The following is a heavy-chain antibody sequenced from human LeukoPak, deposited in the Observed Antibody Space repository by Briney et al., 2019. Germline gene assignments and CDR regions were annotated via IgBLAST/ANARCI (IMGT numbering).Heavy chain of an antibody. J-gene: IGHJ5*02. V-gene: IGHV4-34*01. CDR3: ASAGYQLPRSYNWFDP. D-gene: IGHD2-2*01. CDR1: GGSFSGYY. CDR2: INHSGST. Sequence: SETLSLTCAVYGGSFSGYYWSWILQPPGKGLEWIGEINHSGSTNYNPSLKSRVTISVDTSKNQFSLKLSSVTAADTAVYYCASAGYQLPRSYNWFDPWGQGTLVTVSS.